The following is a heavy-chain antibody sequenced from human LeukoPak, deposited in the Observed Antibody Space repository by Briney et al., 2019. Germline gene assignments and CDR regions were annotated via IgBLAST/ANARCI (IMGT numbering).Heavy chain of an antibody. V-gene: IGHV3-30*02. CDR1: GFTFTSYD. Sequence: PGGSLRLSCAASGFTFTSYDMHWVRQAPGKGLEWVAFIRYDGSNKYYADSVKGRFTISRDNSKNTLYLQMNSLRAEDTAVYYCAKDPQYSGYDYGYYFDYWGQGTLVTVSS. CDR3: AKDPQYSGYDYGYYFDY. J-gene: IGHJ4*02. CDR2: IRYDGSNK. D-gene: IGHD5-12*01.